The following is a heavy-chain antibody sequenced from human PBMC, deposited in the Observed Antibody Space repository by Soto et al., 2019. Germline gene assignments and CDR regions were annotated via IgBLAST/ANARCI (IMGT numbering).Heavy chain of an antibody. CDR3: ARPLERRVHGAFDI. D-gene: IGHD1-1*01. J-gene: IGHJ3*02. CDR2: ISTRSTYT. CDR1: GFIFSDYY. V-gene: IGHV3-11*06. Sequence: PGGSLRLSCAASGFIFSDYYMSWVRQTPGKGLEWVSYISTRSTYTNYADSVKGRFTISRDNAKNSLYLQMDSLRAEDTAVYYCARPLERRVHGAFDIWGQGTMVTVSS.